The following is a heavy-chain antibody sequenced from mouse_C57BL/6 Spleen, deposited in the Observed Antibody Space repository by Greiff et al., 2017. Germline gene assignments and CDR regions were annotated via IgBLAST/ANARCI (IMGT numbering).Heavy chain of an antibody. D-gene: IGHD1-1*01. V-gene: IGHV1-15*01. CDR1: GYTFTDYD. CDR3: TDYYGSSSAWFAY. J-gene: IGHJ3*01. CDR2: IDPETGGT. Sequence: VQLQQSGAELVRPGASVTLSCKASGYTFTDYDMHWVKQTPVHGLEWIGAIDPETGGTAYTQMFKGKAILTADKSSSTACMGLRSLTSEDSAVYYCTDYYGSSSAWFAYWGQGTLVTVSA.